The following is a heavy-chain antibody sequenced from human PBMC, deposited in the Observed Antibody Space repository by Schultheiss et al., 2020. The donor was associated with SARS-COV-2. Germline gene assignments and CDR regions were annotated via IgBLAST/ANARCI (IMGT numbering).Heavy chain of an antibody. CDR2: INSDGSST. V-gene: IGHV3-74*01. D-gene: IGHD6-19*01. J-gene: IGHJ3*02. Sequence: GGSLRLSCAASGFTFSSYWMHWVRQAPGKGLVWVSRINSDGSSTSYADSVKGRFTISRDNAKNSLYLQMNSLRAEDTAVYYCAKDDGRWLGRNDAFDIWGQGTMVTVSS. CDR3: AKDDGRWLGRNDAFDI. CDR1: GFTFSSYW.